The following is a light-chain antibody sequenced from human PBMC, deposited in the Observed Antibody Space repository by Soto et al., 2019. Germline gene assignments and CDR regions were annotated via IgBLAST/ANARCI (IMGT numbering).Light chain of an antibody. CDR2: DAY. CDR1: QSVSNNY. Sequence: EIVLTQSPCILSLSPGERATLSCRASQSVSNNYLAWYQQKPGQAPRLLIYDAYNRATGIPPRFSGSGSGTDFTLTISSLEPEDSAVYDCQQRHRWPLTFGQGTRLEIK. CDR3: QQRHRWPLT. V-gene: IGKV3D-20*02. J-gene: IGKJ5*01.